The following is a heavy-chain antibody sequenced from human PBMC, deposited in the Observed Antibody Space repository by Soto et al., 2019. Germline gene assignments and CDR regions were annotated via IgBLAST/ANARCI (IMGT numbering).Heavy chain of an antibody. D-gene: IGHD5-12*01. CDR2: IIPIFGTA. Sequence: ASVKVSCKASGGTFSSYAISWVRQALGQGLEWMGGIIPIFGTANYAQKFQGRVTITADESTSTAYMELSSLRSEDTAVYYCARDQGSMQWLQRYVYYCGMDVWGQGTTVTVSS. CDR3: ARDQGSMQWLQRYVYYCGMDV. J-gene: IGHJ6*02. CDR1: GGTFSSYA. V-gene: IGHV1-69*13.